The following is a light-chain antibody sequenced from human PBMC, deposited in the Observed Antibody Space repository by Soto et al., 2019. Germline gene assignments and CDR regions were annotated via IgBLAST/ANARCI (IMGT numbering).Light chain of an antibody. CDR1: SGSIGSNY. CDR3: QSYDSSNHVV. J-gene: IGLJ2*01. Sequence: NFMLTQPHSVSESPGKTVAISCTRSSGSIGSNYVQWYQQRPGSSPTTVIYEDNQRPSGVPDRFSGSIDSSSNSASLIISGLKTEDEADYYCQSYDSSNHVVFGGGTKLTVL. V-gene: IGLV6-57*01. CDR2: EDN.